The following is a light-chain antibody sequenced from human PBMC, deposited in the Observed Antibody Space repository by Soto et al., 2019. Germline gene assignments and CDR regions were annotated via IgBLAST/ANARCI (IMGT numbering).Light chain of an antibody. CDR3: QQRSNWPRT. CDR2: DAS. Sequence: ETVMTQSPATLSLSPWEIATLSCRASQSVSTNLAWYQQKPGQAPRLLIYDASNRATGIPARFSGSGSGTDFTLTISSLEPEDFAVYYCQQRSNWPRTFGQGTKVDIK. CDR1: QSVSTN. V-gene: IGKV3-11*01. J-gene: IGKJ1*01.